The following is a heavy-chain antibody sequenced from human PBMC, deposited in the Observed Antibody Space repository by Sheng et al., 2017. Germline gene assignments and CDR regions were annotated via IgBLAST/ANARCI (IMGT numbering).Heavy chain of an antibody. CDR3: VRGPNDWQGVDY. D-gene: IGHD1-1*01. CDR2: INGDGRVT. V-gene: IGHV3-9*01. J-gene: IGHJ4*02. CDR1: GFIFDDYA. Sequence: EVQLVESGGGLVQPGRSLRLSCEASGFIFDDYAMHWVRQVPGQGLVWVSRINGDGRVTDYADAVKGRFTISRDNARNTLYLQMNTLRVEDTAVYYCVRGPNDWQGVDYWGQGTLVTVSS.